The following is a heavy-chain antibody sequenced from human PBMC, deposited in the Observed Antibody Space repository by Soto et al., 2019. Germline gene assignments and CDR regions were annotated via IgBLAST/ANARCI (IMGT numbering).Heavy chain of an antibody. J-gene: IGHJ6*02. V-gene: IGHV1-18*01. CDR1: DYTFTSYG. D-gene: IGHD3-9*01. CDR3: ARGTYYDILTGYPLFYGLDV. Sequence: QVQLVQSGAEVKKPGASVKVSCKASDYTFTSYGISWVRQAPGQGLEWMGWISAYSGDTNYAQNLQGRVTMTTDSSTSTAYMELQSLTSDDTAVYYCARGTYYDILTGYPLFYGLDVWGQGTTVTVSS. CDR2: ISAYSGDT.